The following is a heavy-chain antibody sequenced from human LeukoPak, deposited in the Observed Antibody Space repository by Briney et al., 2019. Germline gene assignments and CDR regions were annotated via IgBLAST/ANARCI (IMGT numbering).Heavy chain of an antibody. J-gene: IGHJ4*02. CDR1: GGSISRYY. Sequence: PSETLSLTCTVSGGSISRYYWSWIRQPPGKRLEWLGYINQSGSTTYNPSLKSRLTMSVDTSKNQISLNLISLTAADTAVYYCARLPGIAAVWGQGTLVTVSS. CDR3: ARLPGIAAV. D-gene: IGHD6-13*01. CDR2: INQSGST. V-gene: IGHV4-59*08.